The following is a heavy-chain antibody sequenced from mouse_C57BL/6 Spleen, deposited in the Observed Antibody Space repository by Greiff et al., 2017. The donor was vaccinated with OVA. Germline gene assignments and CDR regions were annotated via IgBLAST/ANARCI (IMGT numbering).Heavy chain of an antibody. D-gene: IGHD2-5*01. Sequence: VQGVESGPELVKPGASVKLSCKASGYTFTSYDINWVKQRPGQGLEWIGWIYPRDGSTKYNEKFKGKATLTVDTSSSTAYMELHSLTSEDSAVYFCAREGASNYFWYFDVWGTGTTVTVSS. J-gene: IGHJ1*03. V-gene: IGHV1-85*01. CDR2: IYPRDGST. CDR3: AREGASNYFWYFDV. CDR1: GYTFTSYD.